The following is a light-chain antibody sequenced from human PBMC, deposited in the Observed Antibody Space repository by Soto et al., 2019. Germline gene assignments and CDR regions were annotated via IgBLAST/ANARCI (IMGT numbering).Light chain of an antibody. CDR2: AAS. V-gene: IGKV1-8*01. J-gene: IGKJ3*01. CDR1: QGISRY. Sequence: AIRMTQSPSSFSASTGDRVTFTCRASQGISRYLAWYQQKPGKAPKLLIYAASTLQGGVPSRFSGSGSGTDSTITISCLPSEDFATYYCQQYNSYPCTFGPGTKVDIK. CDR3: QQYNSYPCT.